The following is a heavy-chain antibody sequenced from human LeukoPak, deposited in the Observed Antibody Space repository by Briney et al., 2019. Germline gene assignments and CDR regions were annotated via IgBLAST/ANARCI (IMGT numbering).Heavy chain of an antibody. CDR2: IIPILGIA. Sequence: SVKVSCKASGGTFSSYAISWVRQAPGQGLEWMGRIIPILGIANYAQKFQGRVTITADKSTSTAYMELRSLRSDDTAVYYCARSPYYYDSSGYYHYWGQGTLVTVSS. J-gene: IGHJ4*02. CDR3: ARSPYYYDSSGYYHY. D-gene: IGHD3-22*01. CDR1: GGTFSSYA. V-gene: IGHV1-69*04.